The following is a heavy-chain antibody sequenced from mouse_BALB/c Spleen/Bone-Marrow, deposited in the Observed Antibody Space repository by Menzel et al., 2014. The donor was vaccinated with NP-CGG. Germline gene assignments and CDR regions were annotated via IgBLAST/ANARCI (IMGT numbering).Heavy chain of an antibody. D-gene: IGHD2-4*01. CDR2: IYPGDGDT. CDR3: ARGGYDYDWFAY. V-gene: IGHV1-82*01. J-gene: IGHJ3*01. CDR1: GYAFSYSW. Sequence: ESGPELVKPGASVKISCKASGYAFSYSWMNWVKQRPGQGLEWIGRIYPGDGDTYYNGKFKGKATLTADKSSSTAYMQLSSLTSEDSAVYFCARGGYDYDWFAYWGQGTLVTVSA.